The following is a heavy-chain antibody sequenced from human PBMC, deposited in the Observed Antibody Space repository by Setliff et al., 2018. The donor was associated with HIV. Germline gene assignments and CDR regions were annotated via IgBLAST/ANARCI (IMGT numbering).Heavy chain of an antibody. CDR2: IKQDGSEE. CDR1: GFTFSTYW. V-gene: IGHV3-7*04. CDR3: VRGPQFRPH. Sequence: GGSLRLSCAASGFTFSTYWMIWVRQATGKGLEWVAKIKQDGSEEYYVDSVKGRFTISRDNAKNTLYLQMNRLRAEDTALYYCVRGPQFRPHWGQGTLVTVSS. J-gene: IGHJ4*02.